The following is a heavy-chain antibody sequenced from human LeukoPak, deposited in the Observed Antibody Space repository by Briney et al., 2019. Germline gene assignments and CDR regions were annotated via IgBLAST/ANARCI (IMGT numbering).Heavy chain of an antibody. Sequence: GGSLRLSCAASGFTFSSFTMNWVRQAPGKGLEWVSSISTTSGYIYYADSVKGRFTISRDNAKNSLFLQMNSLRAEDTAVYYCARERRDDYCDYVPFDYCGRGSLVTVSS. J-gene: IGHJ4*02. D-gene: IGHD4-17*01. CDR3: ARERRDDYCDYVPFDY. V-gene: IGHV3-21*01. CDR2: ISTTSGYI. CDR1: GFTFSSFT.